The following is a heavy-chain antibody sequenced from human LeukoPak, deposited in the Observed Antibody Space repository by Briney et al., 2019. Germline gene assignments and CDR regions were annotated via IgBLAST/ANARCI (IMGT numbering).Heavy chain of an antibody. Sequence: PGRSLRLSCAASGFSLSRFAMHWVRQAPGKGLEWVSAISGSGGSTYYADSVKGRFTISRDNSKNTLYLQMNSLRAEDTAVYYCAKGKWIQLWSYFDYWGQGTLVTVSS. CDR2: ISGSGGST. J-gene: IGHJ4*02. CDR3: AKGKWIQLWSYFDY. CDR1: GFSLSRFA. D-gene: IGHD5-18*01. V-gene: IGHV3-23*01.